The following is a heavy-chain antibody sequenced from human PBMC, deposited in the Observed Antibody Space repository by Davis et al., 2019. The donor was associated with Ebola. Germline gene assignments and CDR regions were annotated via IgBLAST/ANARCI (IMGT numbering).Heavy chain of an antibody. CDR3: ADVEAGPDY. CDR2: INSDGTSS. V-gene: IGHV3-74*01. Sequence: GESLKISCKGSGYTFSSFWMNWVRQAPGKGLEWVSRINSDGTSSNYTDVVRGRFTVSRDNAKNTLYLQMNSLRVEDTAVYFCADVEAGPDYWGQGTLVTVSS. D-gene: IGHD6-19*01. J-gene: IGHJ4*02. CDR1: GYTFSSFW.